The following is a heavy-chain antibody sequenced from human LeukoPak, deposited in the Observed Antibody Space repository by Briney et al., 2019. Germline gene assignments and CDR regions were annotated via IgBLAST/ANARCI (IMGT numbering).Heavy chain of an antibody. Sequence: PSETLSLTCTVSGGSISSYYWSWIRQPPGKGLEWIGYIYYSGSTNYNPSLKSRVTISVDTSKNQFSLKLSSVTAADTAVYYCARSITMVRGVIITLGYWGQGTLVTVSS. J-gene: IGHJ4*02. CDR1: GGSISSYY. D-gene: IGHD3-10*01. CDR3: ARSITMVRGVIITLGY. CDR2: IYYSGST. V-gene: IGHV4-59*08.